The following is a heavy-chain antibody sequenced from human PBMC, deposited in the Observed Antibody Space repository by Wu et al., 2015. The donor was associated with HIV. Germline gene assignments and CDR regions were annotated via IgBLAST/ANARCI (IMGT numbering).Heavy chain of an antibody. Sequence: LVQSGPEAKRPGASVKVSCKASYILTSFPIGWVRQAPGQRLEWMGWMNPYNGYRKPAQRFQDRITMSTDNSAHTAYMELRSLTSDDTAIYFCARVQFDPKYYTYFDLWGQGTLVTVSS. CDR2: MNPYNGYR. V-gene: IGHV1-18*01. J-gene: IGHJ2*01. CDR1: YILTSFP. CDR3: ARVQFDPKYYTYFDL. D-gene: IGHD3-10*01.